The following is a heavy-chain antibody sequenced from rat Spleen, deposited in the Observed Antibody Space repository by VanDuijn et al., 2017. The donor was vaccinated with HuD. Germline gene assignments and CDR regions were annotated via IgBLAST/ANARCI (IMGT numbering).Heavy chain of an antibody. D-gene: IGHD1-9*01. Sequence: EVQLVESGGGLVQPGRSLKLSCAASGFTFSDYGMAWVRQAPKKGLEWVATISSDGSSTYYRDSVKGRFTISRDNAKSTLYLQMDSLGSEETATDYGAREGTYYGYTDYFDYWGQGVMVTVSS. J-gene: IGHJ2*01. V-gene: IGHV5-7*01. CDR1: GFTFSDYG. CDR3: AREGTYYGYTDYFDY. CDR2: ISSDGSST.